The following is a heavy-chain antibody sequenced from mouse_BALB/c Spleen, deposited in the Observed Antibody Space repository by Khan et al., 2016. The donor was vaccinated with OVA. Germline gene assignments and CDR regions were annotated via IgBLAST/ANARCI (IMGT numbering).Heavy chain of an antibody. Sequence: QVQLKQSGAELVRPGSSVKISCKASGYTFSSSWMNWVKQRPGQGLEWIGQIYPGNDDTNYNGKFKGKATLTADKSSRTAYMQLTSLTSEDSAVYFVARYYGSAVAYWGQGTLVTVSA. J-gene: IGHJ3*01. V-gene: IGHV1-80*01. CDR3: ARYYGSAVAY. CDR1: GYTFSSSW. CDR2: IYPGNDDT. D-gene: IGHD1-1*01.